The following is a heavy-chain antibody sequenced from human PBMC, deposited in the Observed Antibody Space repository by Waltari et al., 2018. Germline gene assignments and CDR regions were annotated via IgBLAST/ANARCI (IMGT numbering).Heavy chain of an antibody. V-gene: IGHV3-21*01. J-gene: IGHJ2*01. D-gene: IGHD4-17*01. CDR3: AREMGTTGGYFDL. CDR2: ISSSSSYI. CDR1: GFTFSSYS. Sequence: EVQLLESGGGLVQPGGSLRLSCAASGFTFSSYSMNWVRQAPGKGLEWVSSISSSSSYIYYADSVKGRFTISRDNAKNSLYLQMNSLRAEDTAVYYCAREMGTTGGYFDLWGRGTLVTVSS.